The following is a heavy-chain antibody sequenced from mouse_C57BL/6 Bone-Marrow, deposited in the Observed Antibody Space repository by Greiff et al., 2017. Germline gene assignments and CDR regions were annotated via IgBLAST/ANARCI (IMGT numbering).Heavy chain of an antibody. CDR3: ARRWGITTVVARYFDV. D-gene: IGHD1-1*01. V-gene: IGHV1-9*01. CDR2: ILPGSGST. Sequence: VQLVESGAELMKPGASVKLSCKATGYTFTGYWIEWVKQRPGHGLEWIGEILPGSGSTNYNEKFKGKATFTADTSSNTAYMQLSSLTTEDSAIYYCARRWGITTVVARYFDVWGTGTTVTVSS. CDR1: GYTFTGYW. J-gene: IGHJ1*03.